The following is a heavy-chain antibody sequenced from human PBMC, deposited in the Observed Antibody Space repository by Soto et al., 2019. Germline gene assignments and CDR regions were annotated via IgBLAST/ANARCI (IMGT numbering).Heavy chain of an antibody. D-gene: IGHD3-3*01. CDR3: AIERRFRHYGLDF. V-gene: IGHV4-59*01. CDR1: GGSISSYY. CDR2: IYYSGST. J-gene: IGHJ6*02. Sequence: SETLSLTCTVSGGSISSYYWSWIRQPPGKGLEWIGYIYYSGSTNYNPSLKSVVTISVDTSKNQFSLKLSLGTAADTAVYYWAIERRFRHYGLDFWGQGTTVTVSS.